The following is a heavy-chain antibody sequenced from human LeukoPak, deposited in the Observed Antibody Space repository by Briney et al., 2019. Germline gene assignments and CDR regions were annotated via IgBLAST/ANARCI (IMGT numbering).Heavy chain of an antibody. D-gene: IGHD3-22*01. CDR1: GFTVSSNY. J-gene: IGHJ3*02. V-gene: IGHV3-66*02. CDR3: ARDQDSSGWEAFDI. CDR2: IYSGGST. Sequence: GGSLRLSCAASGFTVSSNYMSWVRQAPGKGLEWVSVIYSGGSTYYADSVKGRFTISRDNSKNTLYLQMNSLRAEDTAVYYCARDQDSSGWEAFDIWGQGTMVTVSS.